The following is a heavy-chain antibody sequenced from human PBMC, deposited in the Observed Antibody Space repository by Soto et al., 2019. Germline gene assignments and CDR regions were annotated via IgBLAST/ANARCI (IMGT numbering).Heavy chain of an antibody. Sequence: VGSLRLSCAASGFTFDDYTMHWVRQAPGKGLEWVSLISWDGGSTYSADSVKGRFTTSRDNSKNSLYLQMNSLRTEDTALYYCAKDKPKRVSGSYSDYWGQGTLVTVSS. D-gene: IGHD1-26*01. CDR2: ISWDGGST. CDR3: AKDKPKRVSGSYSDY. J-gene: IGHJ4*02. CDR1: GFTFDDYT. V-gene: IGHV3-43*01.